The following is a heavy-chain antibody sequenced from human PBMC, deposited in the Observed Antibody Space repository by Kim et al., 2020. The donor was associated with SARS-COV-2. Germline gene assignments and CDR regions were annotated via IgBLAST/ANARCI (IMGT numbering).Heavy chain of an antibody. Sequence: SETLSLTCAVYGGSFSGYYWSWIRQPPGKGLEWIGEINHSASTNYNPSLKSRVTISVDTSKNQFSLKLSSVTAADTAVYYCARQRGYDSGNSYDSWGQGTLVTVCS. D-gene: IGHD6-19*01. CDR3: ARQRGYDSGNSYDS. V-gene: IGHV4-34*01. CDR2: INHSAST. CDR1: GGSFSGYY. J-gene: IGHJ5*01.